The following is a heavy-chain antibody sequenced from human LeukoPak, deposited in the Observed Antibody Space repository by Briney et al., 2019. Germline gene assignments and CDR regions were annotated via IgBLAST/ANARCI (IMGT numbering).Heavy chain of an antibody. CDR3: AKGIDFWSGSDY. CDR1: GFTFSIYA. V-gene: IGHV3-23*01. J-gene: IGHJ4*02. Sequence: GGSLRLSCAASGFTFSIYAMSWVRQAPGKGLEWVSAISGSGGSTYYADSVKGRFTISRDNSKNTLYLQMNSLRAEDTAVYYCAKGIDFWSGSDYWGQGTLVTVSS. CDR2: ISGSGGST. D-gene: IGHD3-3*01.